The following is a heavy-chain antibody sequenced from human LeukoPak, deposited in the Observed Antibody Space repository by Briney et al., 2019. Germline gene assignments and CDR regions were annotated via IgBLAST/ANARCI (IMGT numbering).Heavy chain of an antibody. Sequence: PSETLSLTCTVSGYSISSGYYWGWIRQPPGKGLEWIGSIYHSGSTYYNPSLKSRVTISVDTSKNQFSLKLSSVTAADTAVYYCARDRETVAGTLGWFDPWGQGTLVTVSS. V-gene: IGHV4-38-2*02. J-gene: IGHJ5*02. CDR2: IYHSGST. D-gene: IGHD6-19*01. CDR1: GYSISSGYY. CDR3: ARDRETVAGTLGWFDP.